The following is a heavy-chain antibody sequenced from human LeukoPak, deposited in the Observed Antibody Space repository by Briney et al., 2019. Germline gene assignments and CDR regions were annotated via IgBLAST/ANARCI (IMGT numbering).Heavy chain of an antibody. CDR2: IYHSGST. CDR1: GYSISSGYC. Sequence: SETLSLTCAVSGYSISSGYCWGWIRQPPGKGLEWIGNIYHSGSTYYNPSLKSRVTISIDKSKNQFSLKLSSVTAADTAVYYCARRWGGYCSIGSCSGAFDIWGQGTTITVSS. V-gene: IGHV4-38-2*01. CDR3: ARRWGGYCSIGSCSGAFDI. D-gene: IGHD2-15*01. J-gene: IGHJ3*02.